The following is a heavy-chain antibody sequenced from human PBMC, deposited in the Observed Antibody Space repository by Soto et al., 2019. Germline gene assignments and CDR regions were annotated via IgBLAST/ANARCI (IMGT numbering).Heavy chain of an antibody. CDR1: GYTFTSYY. Sequence: ASVKVSCKASGYTFTSYYMHWVRQAPGQGLEWMGIINPSGGSTSYAQKFQGRVTMTRDTSTSTVYMELSSLRSEDTAVYYCARDCREYSSSSGWFDPWGQGTLVTVSS. V-gene: IGHV1-46*03. J-gene: IGHJ5*02. CDR2: INPSGGST. CDR3: ARDCREYSSSSGWFDP. D-gene: IGHD6-6*01.